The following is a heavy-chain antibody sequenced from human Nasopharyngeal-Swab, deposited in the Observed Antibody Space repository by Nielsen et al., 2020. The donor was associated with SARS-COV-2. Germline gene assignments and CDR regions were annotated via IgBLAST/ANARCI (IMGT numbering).Heavy chain of an antibody. CDR1: GLTVSNNY. D-gene: IGHD6-13*01. CDR2: FYSSGNT. Sequence: GGSLRLSCAASGLTVSNNYMSWVRQAPGKGLEWVSVFYSSGNTYYADSVKGRFTISRDISKNTLYLQMNSLRAEDTAVYYCARSPYSINWYYFDYWGQGTLVTVSS. J-gene: IGHJ4*02. CDR3: ARSPYSINWYYFDY. V-gene: IGHV3-66*01.